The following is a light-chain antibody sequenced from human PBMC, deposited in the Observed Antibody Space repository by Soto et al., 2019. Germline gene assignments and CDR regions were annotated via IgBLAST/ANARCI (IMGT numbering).Light chain of an antibody. CDR3: AAWDDSLSGVV. Sequence: QSVLTQPPSASGTRGQRVTISCSGSSSNIGSNSVHWYQQLPGTAPKLLIYSNSQRPSGVPERISGSKSGTSASLAISGLRSEDEADYYCAAWDDSLSGVVFGGGTKLTVL. CDR2: SNS. V-gene: IGLV1-47*01. CDR1: SSNIGSNS. J-gene: IGLJ2*01.